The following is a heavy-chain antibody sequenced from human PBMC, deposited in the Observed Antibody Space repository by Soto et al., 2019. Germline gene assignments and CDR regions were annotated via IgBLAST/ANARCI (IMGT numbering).Heavy chain of an antibody. CDR2: ISSNSGSI. CDR1: GFTFDDYA. D-gene: IGHD3-3*02. V-gene: IGHV3-9*01. CDR3: AKDTKSNSWSFFYYYMDV. Sequence: GGSLRLSCAASGFTFDDYAMHWVRQAPGKGLEWVSGISSNSGSIGYADSVKGRFTISRDNAKNSLYLQMNSLRAEDTALYYCAKDTKSNSWSFFYYYMDVWGKGTTVTVSS. J-gene: IGHJ6*03.